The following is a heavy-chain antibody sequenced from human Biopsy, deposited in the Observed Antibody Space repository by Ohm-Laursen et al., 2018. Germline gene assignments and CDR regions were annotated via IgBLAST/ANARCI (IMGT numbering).Heavy chain of an antibody. CDR3: ASGDIGGIGLDV. CDR2: IIPILGTV. V-gene: IGHV1-69*04. Sequence: SVNVSCKASGDTFTTSAISCVRQVPGQGLDWMGRIIPILGTVDYGQNFQGRVTIRADTSPTFLDLTSLRYDDTAVYYCASGDIGGIGLDVWGLGTTVTVSS. J-gene: IGHJ6*02. D-gene: IGHD3-10*01. CDR1: GDTFTTSA.